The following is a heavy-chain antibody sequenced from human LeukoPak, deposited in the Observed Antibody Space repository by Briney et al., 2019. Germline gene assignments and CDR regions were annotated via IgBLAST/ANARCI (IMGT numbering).Heavy chain of an antibody. J-gene: IGHJ3*02. CDR1: GYTLTELS. CDR3: ATEYCSSTSCYTGWAFDI. V-gene: IGHV1-24*01. Sequence: ASVKVSCKVSGYTLTELSMHWVRQAPGKGLEWMGGFDPEDGETIYAQKFQGRVTMTEDTSTDTAYMELSGLRSEDTAVYYCATEYCSSTSCYTGWAFDIWGQGTMVTVSS. D-gene: IGHD2-2*02. CDR2: FDPEDGET.